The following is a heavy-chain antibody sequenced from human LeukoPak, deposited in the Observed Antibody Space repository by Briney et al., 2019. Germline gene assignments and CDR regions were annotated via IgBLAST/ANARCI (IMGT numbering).Heavy chain of an antibody. CDR3: TRDRSRVEDD. V-gene: IGHV3-7*01. J-gene: IGHJ4*02. Sequence: GGSLRLSCAASGFTFSGHWMSWVRQAPGKELEWVANINQGGSDKYYVDSVKGRFTISRDNANNLLYLQMNSLRGEDTAVYYCTRDRSRVEDDWGQGTLVTVSS. CDR1: GFTFSGHW. CDR2: INQGGSDK. D-gene: IGHD3-3*01.